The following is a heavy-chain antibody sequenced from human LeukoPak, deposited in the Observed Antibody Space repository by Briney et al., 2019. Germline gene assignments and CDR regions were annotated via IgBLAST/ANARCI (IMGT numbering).Heavy chain of an antibody. CDR1: GGSISSYY. D-gene: IGHD3-9*01. J-gene: IGHJ4*02. CDR2: IYYSGST. V-gene: IGHV4-59*12. CDR3: AFFPAGAALRYFDWLLPHFDY. Sequence: PSETLSLTCTVAGGSISSYYWSWIRQPPGKGLEWIGYIYYSGSTNYNPSLKSRVTISVDTSKNQFSLKLSSVTAAGTAVYYCAFFPAGAALRYFDWLLPHFDYWGQGTLVTVSS.